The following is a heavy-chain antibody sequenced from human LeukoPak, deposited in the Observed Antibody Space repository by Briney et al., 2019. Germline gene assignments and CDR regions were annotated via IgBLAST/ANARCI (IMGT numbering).Heavy chain of an antibody. V-gene: IGHV1-3*01. CDR1: GYTFTSYA. CDR2: INAGNGNT. CDR3: AWIIAAAADDAFDI. J-gene: IGHJ3*02. Sequence: ASVKVSCKASGYTFTSYAMHCVRQAPGQRLEWMGWINAGNGNTKYSQKFQGRVTITRDTSASTAYMELSSLRSEDTAVYYCAWIIAAAADDAFDIWGQGTMVTVSS. D-gene: IGHD6-13*01.